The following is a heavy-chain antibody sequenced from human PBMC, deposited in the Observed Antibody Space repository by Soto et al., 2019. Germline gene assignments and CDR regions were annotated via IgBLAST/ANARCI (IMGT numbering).Heavy chain of an antibody. Sequence: PGGSLRLSCAASYLSFINAYINWVRQAPGKGLEWVGRIKRKTDGGTIDYAAPVKGRFIISRDDSSNTVYLQMNSLKTEDTAVYYCTTRGALGYWGQGT. V-gene: IGHV3-15*07. CDR2: IKRKTDGGTI. CDR1: YLSFINAY. CDR3: TTRGALGY. D-gene: IGHD2-15*01. J-gene: IGHJ4*02.